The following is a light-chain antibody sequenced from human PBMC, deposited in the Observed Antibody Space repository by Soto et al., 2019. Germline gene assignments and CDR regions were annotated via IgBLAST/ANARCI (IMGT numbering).Light chain of an antibody. CDR2: DAS. CDR1: QSVSSY. Sequence: EIVLTQSPATLSLSPGERATLSCRASQSVSSYLAWYQQKPGQAPRLLIYDASNRATGIPDRFSGSGSGTDFTLTISSLEPEDCSVYYCQQRSNWPLTFGQGKRLEIK. V-gene: IGKV3-11*01. CDR3: QQRSNWPLT. J-gene: IGKJ5*01.